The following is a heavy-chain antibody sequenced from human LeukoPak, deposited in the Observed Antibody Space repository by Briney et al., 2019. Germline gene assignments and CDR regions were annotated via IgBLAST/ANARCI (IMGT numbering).Heavy chain of an antibody. CDR2: IYSSGST. D-gene: IGHD4-17*01. Sequence: PSQTLSLTCTVSGGSISSGSYYWSWIRQPAGKGLEWIGRIYSSGSTNYNPSLKSRVTVSVDTAKNQFSLKLSSVTAADTAVYYCVRVLSLDYGDFYFDFWGQGTLVTVSS. V-gene: IGHV4-61*02. CDR1: GGSISSGSYY. J-gene: IGHJ4*02. CDR3: VRVLSLDYGDFYFDF.